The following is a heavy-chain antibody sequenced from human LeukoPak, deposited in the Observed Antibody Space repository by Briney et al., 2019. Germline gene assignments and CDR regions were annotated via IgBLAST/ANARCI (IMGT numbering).Heavy chain of an antibody. D-gene: IGHD2-2*01. Sequence: QSGGSLRLSCAASGFTFNNYAMSWVRQAPGKGLEWVSAISASGGTTYYADSVKGRFTISRDNSENTLFLQMNSLRAEDTAVYYCAKEPREYCSSTSCPNWFDSWGQGTLVTASS. CDR3: AKEPREYCSSTSCPNWFDS. J-gene: IGHJ5*01. CDR1: GFTFNNYA. CDR2: ISASGGTT. V-gene: IGHV3-23*01.